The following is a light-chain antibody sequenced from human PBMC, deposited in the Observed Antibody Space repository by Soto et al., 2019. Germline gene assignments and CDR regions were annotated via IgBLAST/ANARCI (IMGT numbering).Light chain of an antibody. J-gene: IGKJ1*01. CDR1: QSVSSSY. CDR2: GAS. Sequence: IALRKSVGSLSRTPAIIANHYLRASQSVSSSYLAWYQQKPGQAPRLLIYGASSRATGIPDRFSGSGSGTDFTLTISRLEPDDIAVYYCQQYGSPGRFGQGTKVDI. CDR3: QQYGSPGR. V-gene: IGKV3-20*01.